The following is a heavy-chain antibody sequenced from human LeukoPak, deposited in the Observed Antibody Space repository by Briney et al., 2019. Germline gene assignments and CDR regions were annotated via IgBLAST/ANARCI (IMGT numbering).Heavy chain of an antibody. CDR3: ARAYTSSRHYYYYYMDV. CDR1: GFTLDDYG. D-gene: IGHD6-13*01. Sequence: RSGGSLRLSCAASGFTLDDYGMSWVRQAPGKGLEWVSGITWNGDTTCYADSVKGRFTISRDNAKNSLYLQMNSLRAEDTALYYCARAYTSSRHYYYYYMDVWGKGTTVTVSS. J-gene: IGHJ6*03. CDR2: ITWNGDTT. V-gene: IGHV3-20*04.